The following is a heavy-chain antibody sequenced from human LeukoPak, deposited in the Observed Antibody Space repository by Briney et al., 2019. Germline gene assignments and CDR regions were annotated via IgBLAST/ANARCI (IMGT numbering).Heavy chain of an antibody. CDR1: GGSISSYY. D-gene: IGHD6-19*01. J-gene: IGHJ4*02. CDR3: AGDPSYSSGWHDY. CDR2: IYYSGST. Sequence: SETLSLTRTVSGGSISSYYGSWIRLPPGKGLEWIGYIYYSGSTSYNPSLKSRVTISVDSSKNQVSLKLSSVTDADTAVYYCAGDPSYSSGWHDYWGQGTLVTVSS. V-gene: IGHV4-59*01.